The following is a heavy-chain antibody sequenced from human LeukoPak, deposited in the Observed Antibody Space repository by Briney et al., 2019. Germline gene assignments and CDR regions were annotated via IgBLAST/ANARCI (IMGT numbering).Heavy chain of an antibody. CDR3: AKDRSYDILTGNGFGY. CDR1: GFTFDDYA. V-gene: IGHV3-9*01. J-gene: IGHJ4*02. Sequence: GGSLRLSCAASGFTFDDYAMHWVRQAPGKGLEWVSGISWNSGGIGYADSVKGRFTISRDNAKNSLNLQMNSLRADDTALYYCAKDRSYDILTGNGFGYWGQGTLVTVSS. D-gene: IGHD3-9*01. CDR2: ISWNSGGI.